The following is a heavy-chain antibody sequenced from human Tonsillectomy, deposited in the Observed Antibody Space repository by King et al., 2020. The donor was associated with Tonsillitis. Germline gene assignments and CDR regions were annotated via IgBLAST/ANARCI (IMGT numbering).Heavy chain of an antibody. J-gene: IGHJ6*02. CDR2: ISSVSSTI. CDR3: ARNDFWSGPNYYYGMDV. CDR1: GFTFSSYS. V-gene: IGHV3-48*01. Sequence: VQLVESGGGLVQPGGSLRLSCAASGFTFSSYSMNWVRQAPGKGLEWVSYISSVSSTIYYVDSVKGRFTISRDNAKNSLYLQMNSLRAEDTAVYYCARNDFWSGPNYYYGMDVWGQGTTVTVSS. D-gene: IGHD3-3*01.